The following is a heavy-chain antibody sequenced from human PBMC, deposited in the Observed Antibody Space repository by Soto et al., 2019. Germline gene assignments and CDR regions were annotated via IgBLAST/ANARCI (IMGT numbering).Heavy chain of an antibody. CDR3: ARDPGYSSSYTVYFHH. CDR1: GGSISSYY. Sequence: SSETLSLTCTVSGGSISSYYWSWIRQPPGKGLEWIGYIYYSGSTNYNPSLKSRVTISVDTSKNQFSLKLSSVTAADTAVYYCARDPGYSSSYTVYFHHWGQRTPVTVSS. CDR2: IYYSGST. D-gene: IGHD6-13*01. V-gene: IGHV4-59*01. J-gene: IGHJ1*01.